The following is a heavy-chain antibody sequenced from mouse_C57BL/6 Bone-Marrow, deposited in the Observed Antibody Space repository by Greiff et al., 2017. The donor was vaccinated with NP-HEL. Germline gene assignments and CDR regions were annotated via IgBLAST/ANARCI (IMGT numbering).Heavy chain of an antibody. J-gene: IGHJ4*01. Sequence: EVKLVESGGGLVQPGGSLKLSCAASGFTFSDYYMYWVRQTPEKRLEWVAYISNGGGSTYYPDTVKGRFTISRDNDKNTLYLQMSRLKSEDTAMYYCARSYYSNYEAMDYWGQGTSVTVSS. CDR3: ARSYYSNYEAMDY. CDR2: ISNGGGST. V-gene: IGHV5-12*01. D-gene: IGHD2-5*01. CDR1: GFTFSDYY.